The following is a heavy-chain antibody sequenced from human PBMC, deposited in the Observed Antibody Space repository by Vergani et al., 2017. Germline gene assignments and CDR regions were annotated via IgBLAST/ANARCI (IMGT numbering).Heavy chain of an antibody. CDR1: GFTFSSYA. CDR3: ARGASGDYVSSFDY. CDR2: ISYDGSNK. D-gene: IGHD4-17*01. V-gene: IGHV3-30-3*01. Sequence: QVQLVESGGGVFQPGRSLRLSCAASGFTFSSYAMHWVRQAPGKGLEWVAVISYDGSNKYFADSVKGRFTISRDNSKNTLYLQMNSLRAEETAVYYCARGASGDYVSSFDYWGQGTLVTVSS. J-gene: IGHJ4*02.